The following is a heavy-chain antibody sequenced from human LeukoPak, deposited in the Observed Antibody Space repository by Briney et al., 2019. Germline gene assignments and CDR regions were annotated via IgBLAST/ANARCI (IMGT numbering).Heavy chain of an antibody. CDR3: ARVGYYDFRSGYPLGAFDI. V-gene: IGHV4-30-4*08. J-gene: IGHJ3*02. D-gene: IGHD3-3*01. CDR1: GGSISSSSYY. Sequence: PSETLSLTCTVSGGSISSSSYYWSWIRQPPGKGLEWIGYIYYSGSTYYNPSLKSRVTISVDTSKNQFSLKLSSVTAADTAVYYCARVGYYDFRSGYPLGAFDIWGQGTMVTVSS. CDR2: IYYSGST.